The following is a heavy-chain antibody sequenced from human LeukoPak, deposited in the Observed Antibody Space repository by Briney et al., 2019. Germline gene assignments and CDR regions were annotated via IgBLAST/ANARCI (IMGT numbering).Heavy chain of an antibody. J-gene: IGHJ5*02. Sequence: SETLSLTCTVSGGSISSSSYYWGWIRQPPGKGLEWIGSIYYSGSTYYNPSLKSRVTISVDTSKNQFSLKLSSVTAADTAVYYCARGSNGGFWSGYYPTWGQGTLVTVSS. CDR1: GGSISSSSYY. CDR2: IYYSGST. D-gene: IGHD3-3*01. V-gene: IGHV4-39*07. CDR3: ARGSNGGFWSGYYPT.